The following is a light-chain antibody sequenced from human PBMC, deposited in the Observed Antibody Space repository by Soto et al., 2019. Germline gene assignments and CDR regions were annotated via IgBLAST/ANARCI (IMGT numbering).Light chain of an antibody. J-gene: IGKJ3*01. CDR1: QSISRS. V-gene: IGKV1-5*01. Sequence: DIQMTQSPSTLSASVGDRVTITCRASQSISRSLAWYQEKPGKAPNLLIYDASSLEGGVPLRFSGSGFGTEFTLSITNLQPADFAPYYGQQYSDFLISFGPGTTVDFK. CDR2: DAS. CDR3: QQYSDFLIS.